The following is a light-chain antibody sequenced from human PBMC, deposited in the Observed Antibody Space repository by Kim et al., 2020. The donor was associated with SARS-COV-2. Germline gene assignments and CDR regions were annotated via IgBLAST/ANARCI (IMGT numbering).Light chain of an antibody. CDR2: GRN. CDR3: QSRDSGGRVI. J-gene: IGLJ2*01. Sequence: SSELTQDPVVSVALGQTVRITCQGDSLRSYYATWYQQRPRQAPVLVIYGRNNRPSGIPDRFSGSSSGNTASLTISGAQAEDEADFYCQSRDSGGRVIFGGGTQVTVL. CDR1: SLRSYY. V-gene: IGLV3-19*01.